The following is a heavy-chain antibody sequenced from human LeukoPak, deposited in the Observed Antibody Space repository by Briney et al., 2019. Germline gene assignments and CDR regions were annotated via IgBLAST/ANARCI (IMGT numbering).Heavy chain of an antibody. V-gene: IGHV3-74*01. D-gene: IGHD3-3*01. Sequence: GGSLRLSCAASGFTFSSHWMHWVRQAPGKGLVWVSQINPDGSSTTCADSVKGRLTISRDNAKNTLYLQMNSLRDEDTAVYYCARDLYDFWSGRKYYFDYWGQGTLVAVSS. J-gene: IGHJ4*02. CDR3: ARDLYDFWSGRKYYFDY. CDR2: INPDGSST. CDR1: GFTFSSHW.